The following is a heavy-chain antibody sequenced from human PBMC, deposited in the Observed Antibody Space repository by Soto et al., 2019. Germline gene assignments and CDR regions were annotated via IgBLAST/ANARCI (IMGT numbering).Heavy chain of an antibody. D-gene: IGHD1-1*01. CDR2: INTYNGNT. J-gene: IGHJ4*02. CDR3: TTGGDASKTGY. V-gene: IGHV1-18*01. Sequence: ASVKVSCKASGYTFTRYDIGWARQAPGQGLEWMGWINTYNGNTNYAQNVQGRVTLTTDTSTSTAYMELRSLSSVTAADTAVYYCTTGGDASKTGYWGQGTLVTVSS. CDR1: GYTFTRYD.